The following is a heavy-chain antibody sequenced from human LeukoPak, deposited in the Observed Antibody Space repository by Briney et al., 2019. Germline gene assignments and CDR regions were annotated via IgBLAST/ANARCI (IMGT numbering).Heavy chain of an antibody. CDR3: ARDNDRKDDS. CDR2: ISWNSGSI. D-gene: IGHD3-16*01. J-gene: IGHJ5*02. V-gene: IGHV3-9*01. Sequence: QPGGSLRLSCAASGFTFDDYAMHWVRQAPGKGLEWVSGISWNSGSIGYADSVKGRFTISRDNAKNSLYLQMNSLRVEDTAVYYCARDNDRKDDSWGQGTLVTVSS. CDR1: GFTFDDYA.